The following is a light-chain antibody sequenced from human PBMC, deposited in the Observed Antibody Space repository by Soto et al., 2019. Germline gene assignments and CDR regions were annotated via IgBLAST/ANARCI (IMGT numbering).Light chain of an antibody. Sequence: DIQMTQSPSTLSASVGYRVTITCRASQSISSWLAWYQQKPVKAPKLLIYQASSLESGVPSRFRGSGSGTDFTLSISSLQPEDFDTYFCQQSYSNPPTFGPGTKVDIK. CDR1: QSISSW. CDR2: QAS. CDR3: QQSYSNPPT. J-gene: IGKJ3*01. V-gene: IGKV1-5*03.